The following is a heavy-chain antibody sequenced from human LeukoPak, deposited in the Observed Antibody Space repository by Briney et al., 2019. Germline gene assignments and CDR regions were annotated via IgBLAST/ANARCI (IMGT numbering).Heavy chain of an antibody. CDR2: ISSSRTYI. J-gene: IGHJ4*02. CDR1: GFTFSTYS. CDR3: TTRNSSGWYYFDY. Sequence: RGSLRLSCAASGFTFSTYSMNWVRQAPGKGLEWVSSISSSRTYIYYADSVKGRFTISRDDSKNTLYLQMNSLKTEDTAVYYCTTRNSSGWYYFDYWGQGTLVTVSS. D-gene: IGHD6-19*01. V-gene: IGHV3-21*03.